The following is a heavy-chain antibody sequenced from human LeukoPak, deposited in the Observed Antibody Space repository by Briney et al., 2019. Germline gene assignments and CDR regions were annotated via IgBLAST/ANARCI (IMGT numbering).Heavy chain of an antibody. Sequence: PSETLSLTCTVSGGSISSGGNYWSWVRQPPGKGLEWIGYIYYSGSTNYSPSLKSRVTISVDKSKNQFSLKLSSVTAADTAVYYCAHQVDSSSGRYFDYWGQGTLVTVSS. J-gene: IGHJ4*02. CDR1: GGSISSGGNY. CDR3: AHQVDSSSGRYFDY. V-gene: IGHV4-61*05. D-gene: IGHD6-13*01. CDR2: IYYSGST.